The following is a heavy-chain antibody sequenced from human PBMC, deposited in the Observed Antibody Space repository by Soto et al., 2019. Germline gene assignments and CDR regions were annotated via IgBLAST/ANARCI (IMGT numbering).Heavy chain of an antibody. D-gene: IGHD3-9*01. CDR1: EFTFSSYA. CDR3: AKADRYFDWLFLS. CDR2: ISGSGAST. J-gene: IGHJ5*02. Sequence: EVQLLESGGGLVQPGGSLRLSCAASEFTFSSYAMSLVRQAPGKGVEWLSAISGSGASTYYADSVKGRFTISRDNSKNTLYLQMSSLRAEDTAVYYCAKADRYFDWLFLSWGQGTLVIVSS. V-gene: IGHV3-23*01.